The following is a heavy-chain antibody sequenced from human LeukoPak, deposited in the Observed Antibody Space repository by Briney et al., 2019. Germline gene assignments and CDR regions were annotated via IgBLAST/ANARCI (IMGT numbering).Heavy chain of an antibody. D-gene: IGHD6-19*01. V-gene: IGHV4-39*07. CDR3: ARGALYSGWSYYFDY. CDR1: DDSIFLSFYF. Sequence: PSETLSLTCSVSDDSIFLSFYFWGWIRQPPGKALEWLGSVYYSGTTSYNPSLKSRVSMSVGMSKNHFSLRLRSVTAADTAMYYCARGALYSGWSYYFDYWGQGTLVTVSS. CDR2: VYYSGTT. J-gene: IGHJ4*02.